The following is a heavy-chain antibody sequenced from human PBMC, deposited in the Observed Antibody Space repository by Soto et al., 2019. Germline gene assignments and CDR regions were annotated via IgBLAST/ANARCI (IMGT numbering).Heavy chain of an antibody. Sequence: PGESLKISCKGSGYRFTSYWISWVRQMPGKGLEWMGRIDPSDSYTNYSPSFQGHVTISADKSISTAYLQWSSLKASYTAMYYCARRGHLTGYYTRSYYYYGMDVWGQGTTVTVSS. J-gene: IGHJ6*02. CDR1: GYRFTSYW. CDR3: ARRGHLTGYYTRSYYYYGMDV. CDR2: IDPSDSYT. D-gene: IGHD3-9*01. V-gene: IGHV5-10-1*01.